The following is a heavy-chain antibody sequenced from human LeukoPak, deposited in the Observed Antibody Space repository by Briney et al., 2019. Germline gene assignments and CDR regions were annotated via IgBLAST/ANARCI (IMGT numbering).Heavy chain of an antibody. CDR3: ARDGWFGELLRFDYYYYMDV. CDR1: GYTFTVYY. CDR2: INPNSGGT. Sequence: ASVEVSCKASGYTFTVYYMHWVRQAPGQGLEWMGWINPNSGGTNYAQKFQGRVTMTRDTSISTAYMELSRLRSDDTAVYYCARDGWFGELLRFDYYYYMDVWGKGTTVTISS. V-gene: IGHV1-2*02. J-gene: IGHJ6*03. D-gene: IGHD3-10*01.